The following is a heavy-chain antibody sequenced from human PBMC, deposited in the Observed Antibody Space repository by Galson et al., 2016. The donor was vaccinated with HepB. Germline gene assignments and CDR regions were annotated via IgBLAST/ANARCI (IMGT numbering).Heavy chain of an antibody. V-gene: IGHV1-69*06. D-gene: IGHD2-2*01. CDR3: ARQYRAARGWFDP. CDR1: GDIFSSDT. J-gene: IGHJ5*02. CDR2: ITPLFGSP. Sequence: SVKVSCKASGDIFSSDTITWVRQAPGQGLEWMGQITPLFGSPNYAQKFQGRVTITADKTTSTAYMEQSSLRTEDPAIYHGARQYRAARGWFDPWGQGTLVTVSS.